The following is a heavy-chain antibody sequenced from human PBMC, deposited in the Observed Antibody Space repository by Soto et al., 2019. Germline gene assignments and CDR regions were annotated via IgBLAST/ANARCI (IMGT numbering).Heavy chain of an antibody. D-gene: IGHD3-3*01. Sequence: QITLKESGPTLVKPTQTLTLTCTFSGFSLTTSGVGVGWIRQSPGKALEWLALIYWNDDQWYSPSLKSRLTVTKDTYKNQVVLKMTNMDPVDTATYFCARSRRITMIGVVSGFDPWGQGTLVTVSS. CDR2: IYWNDDQ. CDR1: GFSLTTSGVG. CDR3: ARSRRITMIGVVSGFDP. J-gene: IGHJ5*02. V-gene: IGHV2-5*01.